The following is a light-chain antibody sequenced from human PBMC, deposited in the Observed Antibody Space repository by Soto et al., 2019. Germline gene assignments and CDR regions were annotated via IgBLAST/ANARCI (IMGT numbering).Light chain of an antibody. J-gene: IGKJ3*01. CDR1: QSLLYSSNNRNY. CDR3: QQYDTTPFT. Sequence: DIVMSQSPDSLAVSLGERATINCKSSQSLLYSSNNRNYLAWYQQKPGQPPKLLIYWASTRESGVPDRFSGSGSGTDFTLTINSLQAEDVAVYYCQQYDTTPFTFGPGTKVAIK. CDR2: WAS. V-gene: IGKV4-1*01.